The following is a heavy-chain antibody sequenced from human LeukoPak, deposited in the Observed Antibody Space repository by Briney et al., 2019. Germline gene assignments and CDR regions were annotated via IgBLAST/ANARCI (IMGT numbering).Heavy chain of an antibody. D-gene: IGHD3-9*01. CDR1: GFTFDDYT. V-gene: IGHV3-43*01. CDR3: ARGPHFDWPPDFDY. CDR2: ISWDGGSI. J-gene: IGHJ4*02. Sequence: GGSLRLSCAASGFTFDDYTMHWVRQAPGKGLEWVSLISWDGGSIYYADSVKGRFTISRDNAKNSLYLQMNSLRAEDTAVYYCARGPHFDWPPDFDYWGQGTLVTVSS.